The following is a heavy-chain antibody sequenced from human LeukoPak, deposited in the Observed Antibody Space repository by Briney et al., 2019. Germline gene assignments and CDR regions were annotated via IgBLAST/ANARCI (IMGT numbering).Heavy chain of an antibody. Sequence: SETLSLTFTVPGDSISSGDYYWRWIWQPAGKGLEWIGRISSSGSTNYNPSLKSRVTISVDTSKNPFSLKLSSVTAADTAVYFCARGPYSYDSSGAFDIWGQGTMVTVSS. J-gene: IGHJ3*02. CDR2: ISSSGST. CDR1: GDSISSGDYY. V-gene: IGHV4-61*02. CDR3: ARGPYSYDSSGAFDI. D-gene: IGHD3-22*01.